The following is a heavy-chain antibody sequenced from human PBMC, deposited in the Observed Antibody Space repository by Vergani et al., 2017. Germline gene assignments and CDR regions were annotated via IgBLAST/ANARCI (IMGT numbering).Heavy chain of an antibody. CDR2: ISWNSGST. D-gene: IGHD6-19*01. V-gene: IGHV3-9*01. Sequence: EVQLVESGGGLVQPGRSLRLSCAASGFTFDDYAMHWVRQAPGKGLEWVSGISWNSGSTSYADSVKGRFTISRDNANNSLYLQMNSLRAEDTALYYCAKVVDSSGFLPFDYWGQGTLVTVSS. CDR1: GFTFDDYA. J-gene: IGHJ4*02. CDR3: AKVVDSSGFLPFDY.